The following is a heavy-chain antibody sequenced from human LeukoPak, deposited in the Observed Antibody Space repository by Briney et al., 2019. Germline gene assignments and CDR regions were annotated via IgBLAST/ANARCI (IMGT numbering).Heavy chain of an antibody. D-gene: IGHD3-3*01. CDR1: GYTFTSYD. CDR2: MNPNSGNT. J-gene: IGHJ4*02. CDR3: ARDYDFWSGYQHFDY. Sequence: EASVKVSCKASGYTFTSYDINWVRQATGQGLEWMGWMNPNSGNTGYAQKFQGRVTMTTDTSTSTAYMELRSLRSDDTAVYYCARDYDFWSGYQHFDYWGQGTLVTVSS. V-gene: IGHV1-8*02.